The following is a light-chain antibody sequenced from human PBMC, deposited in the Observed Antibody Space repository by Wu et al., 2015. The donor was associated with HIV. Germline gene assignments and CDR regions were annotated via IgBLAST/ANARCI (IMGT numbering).Light chain of an antibody. Sequence: IGVQSHHRLVGRVRVLAVFRLVSAKPGRAPKLLIYAASTLQSGVPSRFGGSGPGTDFTLTISCLQSEDFATYYCQQYYDYPWTFGQGTKVEIK. CDR1: RVLAV. V-gene: IGKV1-8*01. CDR2: AAS. J-gene: IGKJ1*01. CDR3: QQYYDYPWT.